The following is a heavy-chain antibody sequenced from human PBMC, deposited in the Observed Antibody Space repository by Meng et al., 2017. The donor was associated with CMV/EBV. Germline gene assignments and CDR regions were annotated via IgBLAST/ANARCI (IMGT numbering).Heavy chain of an antibody. Sequence: SETLSLTCAVYGGSFSGYYWSWIRQPPGKGLEWIGEINHSGSTNYNPSLKSRVTISVDTSKNQFSLKLSSVTAADTAVYYCARGHYWSGYSYYYYGMDVWGQGTTVTVS. V-gene: IGHV4-34*01. CDR3: ARGHYWSGYSYYYYGMDV. J-gene: IGHJ6*02. CDR2: INHSGST. D-gene: IGHD3-3*01. CDR1: GGSFSGYY.